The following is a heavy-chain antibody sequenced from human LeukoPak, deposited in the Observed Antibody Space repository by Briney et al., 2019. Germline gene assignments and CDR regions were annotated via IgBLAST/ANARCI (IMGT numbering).Heavy chain of an antibody. V-gene: IGHV3-21*04. J-gene: IGHJ6*03. CDR1: GFTFSSYG. D-gene: IGHD5-12*01. Sequence: GGSLRLSCAASGFTFSSYGMHWVRQAPGKGLEWVSSISSSSSYIYYADSVKGRFTISRDNAKNSLYLQMNSLRAEDTAVYYCAREGDYSGYDSYYMDVWGKGTTVTVSS. CDR3: AREGDYSGYDSYYMDV. CDR2: ISSSSSYI.